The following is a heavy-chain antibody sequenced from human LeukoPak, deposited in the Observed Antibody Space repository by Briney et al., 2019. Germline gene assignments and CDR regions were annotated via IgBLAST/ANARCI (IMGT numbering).Heavy chain of an antibody. CDR1: GGSFSGYY. Sequence: NPSETLSLTCAVYGGSFSGYYWSWIRQPPGKGLEWIGEINHSGSTNYNPSLKSRVTISVDTSKNQFSLKLSSVTAADTAVYYCARGGDIVVVPAAIRGRSYTWFDPWGQGTLVTVSS. D-gene: IGHD2-2*02. CDR2: INHSGST. CDR3: ARGGDIVVVPAAIRGRSYTWFDP. V-gene: IGHV4-34*01. J-gene: IGHJ5*02.